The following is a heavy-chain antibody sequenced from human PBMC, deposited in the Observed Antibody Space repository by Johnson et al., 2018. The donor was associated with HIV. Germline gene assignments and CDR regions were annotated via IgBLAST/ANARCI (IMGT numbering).Heavy chain of an antibody. Sequence: VQLVESGGGLVQPGGSLRLSCAASGFTFSSYAMSWVRQAPGKGLEWVSAISGSGGSTYYADSVKGRFTISRDNAKNSLYLQMNSLRAEDTAVYYCARGGYSGYDAFDIWGQGTMVTVSS. J-gene: IGHJ3*02. D-gene: IGHD5-12*01. CDR3: ARGGYSGYDAFDI. V-gene: IGHV3-23*04. CDR2: ISGSGGST. CDR1: GFTFSSYA.